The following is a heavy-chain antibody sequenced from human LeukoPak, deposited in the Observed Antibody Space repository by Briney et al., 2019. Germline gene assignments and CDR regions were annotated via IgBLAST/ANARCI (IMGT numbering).Heavy chain of an antibody. CDR1: GGSFSGYY. CDR2: INHSGST. V-gene: IGHV4-34*01. D-gene: IGHD6-6*01. CDR3: ARAPGSSPRNDAFDI. Sequence: PSETLSLTCAVYGGSFSGYYWSWIRQPPGKGLEWIGEINHSGSTNYNPSLKSRVTISVDTSKNQFSLKLSSVTAADTAVYYCARAPGSSPRNDAFDIWGQGTMVTVSS. J-gene: IGHJ3*02.